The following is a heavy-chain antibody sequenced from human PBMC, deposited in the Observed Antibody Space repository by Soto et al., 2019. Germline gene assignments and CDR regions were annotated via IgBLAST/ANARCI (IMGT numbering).Heavy chain of an antibody. D-gene: IGHD6-19*01. J-gene: IGHJ4*02. CDR3: ARDSRQIAVAGSALESDY. V-gene: IGHV3-33*01. Sequence: GGSLRRSCAASGFTFSSYVMHWVRQAPGKGLEWVAVIWYDGSNKYYADSVKGRFTISRDNSKNTLYLQMNSLRAEDTAVYYCARDSRQIAVAGSALESDYWGQGTLVTVSS. CDR2: IWYDGSNK. CDR1: GFTFSSYV.